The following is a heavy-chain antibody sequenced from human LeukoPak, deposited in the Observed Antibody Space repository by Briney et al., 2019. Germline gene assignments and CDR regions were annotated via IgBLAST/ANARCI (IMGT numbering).Heavy chain of an antibody. CDR1: GFTFSSFA. Sequence: GGSLRLSCAASGFTFSSFAMSWVRQAPGKGLEWVSAIGGSGVSTYYADSVKGRFTISRDNSKNTLYLQMNSLRAEDTATYYCAKDVAGIRGVRGGFDYWGQGTLVTVSS. CDR2: IGGSGVST. CDR3: AKDVAGIRGVRGGFDY. D-gene: IGHD3-10*01. V-gene: IGHV3-23*01. J-gene: IGHJ4*02.